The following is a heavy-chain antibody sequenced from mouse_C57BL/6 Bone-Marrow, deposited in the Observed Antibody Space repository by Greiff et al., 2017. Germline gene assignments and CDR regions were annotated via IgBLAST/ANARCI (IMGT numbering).Heavy chain of an antibody. Sequence: VQLQQPGAELVKPGASVKMSCKASGYTFTSYWITWVKQRPGQGLEWIGDIYPGSGSTNYNEKFKSKATLTVDTSSSTAYMQLSSLTSEDSAVYDCARRDYGNYYWYFDVWGTGTTVTVSS. D-gene: IGHD2-1*01. CDR1: GYTFTSYW. V-gene: IGHV1-55*01. J-gene: IGHJ1*03. CDR3: ARRDYGNYYWYFDV. CDR2: IYPGSGST.